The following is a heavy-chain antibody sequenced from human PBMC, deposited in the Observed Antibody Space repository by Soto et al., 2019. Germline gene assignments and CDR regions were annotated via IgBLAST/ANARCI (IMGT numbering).Heavy chain of an antibody. CDR1: GYSISSGYY. D-gene: IGHD3-10*01. Sequence: SETLSLTCVVSGYSISSGYYWGWIRQPPGKGLEWFGSIYHTGSTYYNPSLKSRVAISVDTSKNQFSLKLSSVTAADTAMYYCATGGRSYYHPFHYWGPGTLVTVSS. V-gene: IGHV4-38-2*01. CDR2: IYHTGST. J-gene: IGHJ4*02. CDR3: ATGGRSYYHPFHY.